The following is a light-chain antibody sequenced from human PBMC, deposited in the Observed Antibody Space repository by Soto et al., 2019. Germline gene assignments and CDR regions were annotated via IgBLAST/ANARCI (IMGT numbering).Light chain of an antibody. CDR3: QSYDSSLSCLYV. Sequence: QSVLTQPPSVSGAPGQRVTISCTGSSSNIGAGYDVHWYQQLPGAAPKLLIYGNINRPSGVPDRFSASKSATSASLAITGLQAEDEADYYCQSYDSSLSCLYVFGTGTKLTVL. CDR2: GNI. V-gene: IGLV1-40*01. CDR1: SSNIGAGYD. J-gene: IGLJ1*01.